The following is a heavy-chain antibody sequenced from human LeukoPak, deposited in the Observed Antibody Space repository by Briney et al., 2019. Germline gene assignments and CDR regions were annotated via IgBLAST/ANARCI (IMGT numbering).Heavy chain of an antibody. CDR3: ARDLWYGGDY. V-gene: IGHV3-30*04. Sequence: GGSLRVSCAASGFTFSSYAMHWVRQAPGKGLEWVAVISYDGSNKYYADSVKGRFTISRDNSKNTLYLQMNSLRAEDTAVYYCARDLWYGGDYWGQGTLVTVSS. D-gene: IGHD3-10*01. J-gene: IGHJ4*02. CDR1: GFTFSSYA. CDR2: ISYDGSNK.